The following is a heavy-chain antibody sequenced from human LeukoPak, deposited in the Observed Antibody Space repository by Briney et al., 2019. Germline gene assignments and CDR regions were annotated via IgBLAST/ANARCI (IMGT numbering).Heavy chain of an antibody. CDR2: ISSSSSYI. Sequence: PGGSPRLSCAASGFTFSSYSMNWVRQAPGKGLEWVSSISSSSSYIYYADSVKGRFTISRDNAKNSLYLQMNSLRAEDTAVYYCARPSGYCSSTSCYTDAFDIWGQGTMVTVSS. J-gene: IGHJ3*02. CDR1: GFTFSSYS. V-gene: IGHV3-21*01. CDR3: ARPSGYCSSTSCYTDAFDI. D-gene: IGHD2-2*02.